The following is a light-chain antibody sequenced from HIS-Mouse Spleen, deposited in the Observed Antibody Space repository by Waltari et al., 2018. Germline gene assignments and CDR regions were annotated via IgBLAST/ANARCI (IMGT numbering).Light chain of an antibody. V-gene: IGKV2-28*01. CDR1: QCLLHSNGYNY. CDR3: MQALQTPFT. CDR2: LGS. Sequence: IVMTQSPLSLPVTPGEPASIPCRSSQCLLHSNGYNYLDWYLQKPGQSPQLLIYLGSNRASGVPDRFSGSGSGTDFTLKISRVEAEDVGVYYCMQALQTPFTFGPGTKVDIK. J-gene: IGKJ3*01.